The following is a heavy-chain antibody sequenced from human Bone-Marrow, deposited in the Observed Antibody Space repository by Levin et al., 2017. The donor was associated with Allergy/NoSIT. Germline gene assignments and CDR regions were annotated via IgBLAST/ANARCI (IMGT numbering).Heavy chain of an antibody. V-gene: IGHV3-66*01. CDR3: STTVTTFFDY. CDR1: GFTVSSNY. J-gene: IGHJ4*02. D-gene: IGHD4-17*01. CDR2: IYTDGTT. Sequence: PGGSLRLSCAASGFTVSSNYMSWVRQAPGKGLEWVSVIYTDGTTYYADSVKGRFIISRDSSRNTLFLQMNSLRVEDTAVYFCSTTVTTFFDYWGQGTLVTVSS.